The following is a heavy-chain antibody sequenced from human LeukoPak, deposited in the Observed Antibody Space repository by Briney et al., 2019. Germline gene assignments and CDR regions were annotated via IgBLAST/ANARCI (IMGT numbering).Heavy chain of an antibody. CDR3: ARFVVTERRNPDY. CDR1: GFTFSDYY. J-gene: IGHJ4*02. V-gene: IGHV3-30*02. D-gene: IGHD2-21*01. Sequence: GGSLRLSCAASGFTFSDYYMSWIRQAPGKGLEWVAFIRYDGSNKYYADSVKGRFTISRDNSKNTLYLQMNSLRAEDTAVYYCARFVVTERRNPDYWGQGTLVTVSS. CDR2: IRYDGSNK.